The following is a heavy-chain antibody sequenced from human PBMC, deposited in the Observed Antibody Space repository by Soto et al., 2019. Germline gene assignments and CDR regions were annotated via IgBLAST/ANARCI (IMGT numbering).Heavy chain of an antibody. D-gene: IGHD6-13*01. CDR3: SYSSSWYYFDY. CDR2: IYYSGST. V-gene: IGHV4-59*01. J-gene: IGHJ4*02. Sequence: PSETLSLTCTVSGGSISSYYWTWIRQPPGKGLEWIGYIYYSGSTNYNPSLKSRVTISLDTSKNQSSLKLSSVTAADRAVYYCSYSSSWYYFDYWGQRTLVTGSS. CDR1: GGSISSYY.